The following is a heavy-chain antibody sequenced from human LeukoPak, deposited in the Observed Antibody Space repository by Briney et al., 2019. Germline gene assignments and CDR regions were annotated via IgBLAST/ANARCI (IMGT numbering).Heavy chain of an antibody. CDR3: AREGAGYVLRFLGV. CDR2: IYTSGST. J-gene: IGHJ6*04. D-gene: IGHD3-3*01. Sequence: SETLSLTCTVSGGSISYFYWSWIRQPAGKGLEWIGRIYTSGSTNYNPSLKSRVTMSVDASKKQFSLKLSSVTAADTAVYYCAREGAGYVLRFLGVWGKGTTVTVSS. V-gene: IGHV4-4*07. CDR1: GGSISYFY.